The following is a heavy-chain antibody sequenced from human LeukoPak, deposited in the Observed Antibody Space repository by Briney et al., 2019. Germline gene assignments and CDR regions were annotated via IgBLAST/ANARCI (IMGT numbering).Heavy chain of an antibody. D-gene: IGHD3-22*01. J-gene: IGHJ4*02. CDR1: GFTVSSNY. Sequence: GGSLRLSCAASGFTVSSNYMSWVRQAPGKGLEWVSVIYSGGSTYYADSVKGRFTISRDNSKNTLYPQMNSLRAEDTAVYYCAREEGDYYDSSGYDVYWGQGTLVTVSS. CDR3: AREEGDYYDSSGYDVY. CDR2: IYSGGST. V-gene: IGHV3-53*01.